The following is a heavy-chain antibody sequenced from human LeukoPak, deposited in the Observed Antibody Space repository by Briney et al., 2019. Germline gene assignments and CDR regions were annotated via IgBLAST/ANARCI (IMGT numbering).Heavy chain of an antibody. CDR3: ARGHSNYGDYFDY. CDR1: GFTFSSYA. CDR2: ISGSGGST. V-gene: IGHV3-23*01. D-gene: IGHD4-11*01. Sequence: GGSLRLSCAASGFTFSSYAMSWVRQAPGKGLEWGSAISGSGGSTYYADSVKGRFTISRDNAKSSLSLQMNSLRAEDTAVYYCARGHSNYGDYFDYWGQGTLVTVSS. J-gene: IGHJ4*02.